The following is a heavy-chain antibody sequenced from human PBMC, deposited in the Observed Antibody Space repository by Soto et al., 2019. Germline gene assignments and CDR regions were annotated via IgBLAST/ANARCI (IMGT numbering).Heavy chain of an antibody. CDR3: ASLIAAAVPYFDY. J-gene: IGHJ4*02. CDR1: GGSFSGYY. Sequence: SETLSLTCAVYGGSFSGYYWSWIRQPPGKGLEWIGEINHSGSTNYNPSLKSRVTISVDTSKNQFSLKLSSVTAADTAVYYCASLIAAAVPYFDYWGQGTLVTVSS. D-gene: IGHD6-13*01. CDR2: INHSGST. V-gene: IGHV4-34*01.